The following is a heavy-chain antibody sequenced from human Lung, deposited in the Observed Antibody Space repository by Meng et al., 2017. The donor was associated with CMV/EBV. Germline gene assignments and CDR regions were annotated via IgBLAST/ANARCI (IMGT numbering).Heavy chain of an antibody. J-gene: IGHJ4*02. CDR3: ARGDYYDSSGLDY. D-gene: IGHD3-22*01. CDR2: INTNTGNP. CDR1: GYTFTNYG. Sequence: QAQLVQSGGEVKKPGASVKVSCKASGYTFTNYGITWVRQAPGQGLEWMGWINTNTGNPTYAQGFTGRFVFSLDTSVSTAYPQISSLKAEDTAVYYCARGDYYDSSGLDYWGQGTLVTVSS. V-gene: IGHV7-4-1*02.